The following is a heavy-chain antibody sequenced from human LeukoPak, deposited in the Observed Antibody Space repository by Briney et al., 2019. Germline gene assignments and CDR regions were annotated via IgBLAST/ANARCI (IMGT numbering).Heavy chain of an antibody. D-gene: IGHD3-3*01. CDR3: ARSQYVEWLYDY. CDR1: GFTSSSYF. V-gene: IGHV3-23*01. Sequence: PGGSLRLSCAASGFTSSSYFMTWARQAPGKGLEWVSSISNSGGDTYYGDSVKGRFTISRDNSKNTLYLQMNSLRAEDTAVYYCARSQYVEWLYDYWGQGTLVTVSS. J-gene: IGHJ4*02. CDR2: ISNSGGDT.